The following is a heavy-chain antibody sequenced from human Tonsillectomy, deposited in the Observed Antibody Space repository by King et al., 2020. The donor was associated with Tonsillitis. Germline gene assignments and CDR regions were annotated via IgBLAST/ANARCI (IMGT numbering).Heavy chain of an antibody. J-gene: IGHJ4*02. V-gene: IGHV3-64*01. D-gene: IGHD1-26*01. CDR2: ISSDGDRK. Sequence: VQLVESGGDLVQPGGSLRLSCAASGFTFSDYSMHWLRQTPGKGLEYVSAISSDGDRKYYGNSVKGRFTISRDNSKNTLYLQMGSLRPEDMAVYYCARDLVGPTLDYFYYWGQGTLVTVSS. CDR1: GFTFSDYS. CDR3: ARDLVGPTLDYFYY.